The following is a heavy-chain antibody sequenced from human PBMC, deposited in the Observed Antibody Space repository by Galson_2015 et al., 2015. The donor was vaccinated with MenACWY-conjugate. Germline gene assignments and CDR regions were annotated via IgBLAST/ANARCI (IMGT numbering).Heavy chain of an antibody. V-gene: IGHV4-59*08. Sequence: ETLSLTCTVSGGSISSYYLSWIRQPPGKGLEWIGYIYYSGTTKYNPSPKSRVTISADTSKTQFSLRLNSVTAADTAVYYCARRHCSSGSCFFDYWGQGSLVTVSS. CDR3: ARRHCSSGSCFFDY. J-gene: IGHJ4*02. D-gene: IGHD2-15*01. CDR2: IYYSGTT. CDR1: GGSISSYY.